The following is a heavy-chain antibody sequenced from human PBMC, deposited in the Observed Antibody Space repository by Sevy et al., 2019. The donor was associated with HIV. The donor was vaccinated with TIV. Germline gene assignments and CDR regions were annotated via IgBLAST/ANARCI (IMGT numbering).Heavy chain of an antibody. CDR2: IKQDGSEK. V-gene: IGHV3-7*01. J-gene: IGHJ4*02. CDR3: ARRWDTMVRGVISYYFDY. Sequence: GESLKISCAASGFTFSSYWMSWVRQAPGKGLEWVANIKQDGSEKYYVDSVKGRFTISRDNAKNSLYLQMNSLRAEDTAVYYCARRWDTMVRGVISYYFDYWGQGTLVTVSS. CDR1: GFTFSSYW. D-gene: IGHD3-10*01.